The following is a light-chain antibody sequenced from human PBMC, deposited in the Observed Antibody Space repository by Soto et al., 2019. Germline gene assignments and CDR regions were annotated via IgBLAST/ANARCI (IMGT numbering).Light chain of an antibody. CDR3: QQYNNWPPIT. J-gene: IGKJ5*01. CDR1: QSVSSN. Sequence: EIVWTQSPATLSFAPGERATLSCRASQSVSSNFFAWYQHQAGQAPRLLMYGVSSRATGIPARFSGSGSGTEFTLTISSLQSEDFAVYYCQQYNNWPPITFGQGTRLEI. CDR2: GVS. V-gene: IGKV3-15*01.